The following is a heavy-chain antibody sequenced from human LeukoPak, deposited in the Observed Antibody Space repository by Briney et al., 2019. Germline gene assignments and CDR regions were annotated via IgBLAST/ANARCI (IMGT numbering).Heavy chain of an antibody. J-gene: IGHJ4*02. CDR1: GFTFSSYW. CDR2: ISGSGGST. CDR3: AKDPIYGDLFDY. Sequence: PGGSLRLSCAASGFTFSSYWMSWVRQAPGKGLEWVSAISGSGGSTYYADSVKGRFTISRDNSKNTLYLQMNSLRAEDTAVYYCAKDPIYGDLFDYWGQGTLVTVSS. D-gene: IGHD4-17*01. V-gene: IGHV3-23*01.